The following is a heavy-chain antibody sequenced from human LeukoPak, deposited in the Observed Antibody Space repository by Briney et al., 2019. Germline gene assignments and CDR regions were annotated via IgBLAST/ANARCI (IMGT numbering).Heavy chain of an antibody. V-gene: IGHV3-43*02. J-gene: IGHJ4*02. CDR2: ISGDGVST. Sequence: GGSLGLSCVASGLPIADFAMHWVRQAPGKGLEWVSLISGDGVSTFYADSVKGRFSISRDNSKNSLSLEMNSLRTEDTAMYYCARESGKFDYWGQGTLVAVSS. CDR3: ARESGKFDY. CDR1: GLPIADFA.